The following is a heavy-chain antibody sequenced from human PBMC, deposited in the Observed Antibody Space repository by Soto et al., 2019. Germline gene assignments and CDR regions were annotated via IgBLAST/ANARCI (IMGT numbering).Heavy chain of an antibody. Sequence: DSGPTLVNPTPTLTLTCTVSGFSLSGSGMLVTWIRQPPGKALEWLARIDWEDTKLYSTSLKTRLTISKDTAKIHVVLTLTNVDPADTGTYYCARAFYGMDVWGQGTTVTVSS. CDR2: IDWEDTK. J-gene: IGHJ6*02. CDR1: GFSLSGSGML. CDR3: ARAFYGMDV. V-gene: IGHV2-70*04.